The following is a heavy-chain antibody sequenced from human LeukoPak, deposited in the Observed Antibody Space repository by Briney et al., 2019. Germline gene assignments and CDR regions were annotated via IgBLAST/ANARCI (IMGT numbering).Heavy chain of an antibody. Sequence: GGSLRLSCAASGFTFSSHAMSWVRQAPGKGLEWVSAISGSGGSTYYADSVKGRFTISRDNSKNTLYLQMNSLRAEDTAVYYCAGDNFDWFSALFFWGQGTLVTVSS. CDR2: ISGSGGST. J-gene: IGHJ4*02. CDR1: GFTFSSHA. CDR3: AGDNFDWFSALFF. V-gene: IGHV3-23*01. D-gene: IGHD3-9*01.